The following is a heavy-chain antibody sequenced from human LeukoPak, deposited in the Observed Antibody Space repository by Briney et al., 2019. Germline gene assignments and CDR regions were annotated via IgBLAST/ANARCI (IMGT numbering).Heavy chain of an antibody. J-gene: IGHJ4*02. V-gene: IGHV3-7*02. CDR1: RFSFSTYW. Sequence: GGSLRLSCAASRFSFSTYWMSWVRQAPGKGLEWVANIKQDGSEKYYVDSVKGRFTISRDNSKNTLYLQMNSLRAEDTAVYYCARGLVLRGGPYYLDYWGQGTLVTVSS. CDR3: ARGLVLRGGPYYLDY. D-gene: IGHD3-10*01. CDR2: IKQDGSEK.